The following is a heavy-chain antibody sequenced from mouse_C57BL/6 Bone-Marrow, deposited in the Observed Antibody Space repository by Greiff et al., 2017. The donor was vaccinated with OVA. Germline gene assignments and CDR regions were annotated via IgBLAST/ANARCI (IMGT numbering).Heavy chain of an antibody. CDR1: GYTFTSYG. CDR3: ARSGYYGFAWFAY. V-gene: IGHV1-81*01. D-gene: IGHD1-1*01. Sequence: VQLQQSGAELARPGASVKLSCKASGYTFTSYGISWVKQRTGQGLEWIGEIYPRSGNTSYNEKFKGKATLTADKSSSTAYMELRSLTSEDSAVYCCARSGYYGFAWFAYWGQGTLVTVSA. CDR2: IYPRSGNT. J-gene: IGHJ3*01.